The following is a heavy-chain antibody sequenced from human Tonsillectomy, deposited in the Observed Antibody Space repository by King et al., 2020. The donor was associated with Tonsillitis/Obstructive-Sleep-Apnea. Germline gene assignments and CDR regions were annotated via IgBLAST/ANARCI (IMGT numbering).Heavy chain of an antibody. CDR3: ARRDAGYCTHGVCNYFDY. CDR1: GGSISSRSYY. J-gene: IGHJ4*02. CDR2: IYYRGST. V-gene: IGHV4-39*01. D-gene: IGHD2-8*01. Sequence: QLQESGPGLVKPSETLSLTCTVSGGSISSRSYYWDWIRQPPGKGLEWIGSIYYRGSTYYNPPLKSRITISVDTSKNQFSLKLSSVTAADTAVYYCARRDAGYCTHGVCNYFDYWGQGTLVTVSS.